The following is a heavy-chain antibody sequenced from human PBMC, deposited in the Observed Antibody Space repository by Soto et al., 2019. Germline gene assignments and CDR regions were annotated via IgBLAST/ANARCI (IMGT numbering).Heavy chain of an antibody. V-gene: IGHV1-3*01. CDR1: GYTFTSYA. D-gene: IGHD4-4*01. CDR2: INAGNGNT. Sequence: GASVKVSCKASGYTFTSYAMHWVRQAPGQRLEWMGWINAGNGNTKYSQKFQGRVTITRDTSASTAYMELSSLRSEDTAVYYCGRGWDDYINYEFSWFDPWGQGPLVTVSS. J-gene: IGHJ5*02. CDR3: GRGWDDYINYEFSWFDP.